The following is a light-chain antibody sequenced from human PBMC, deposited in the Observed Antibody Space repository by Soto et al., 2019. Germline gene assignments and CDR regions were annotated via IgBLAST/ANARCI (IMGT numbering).Light chain of an antibody. V-gene: IGKV3-15*01. Sequence: EIVMTQSPATLSVSPGERATLSCRASQSVSSNLAWYQQKPGQAPRLLIYGASTRATGIPARFSDSGSGTEFTLTISSLQSEDFAVYYRQQYNNWPPLYTFGQGTKLEIK. CDR1: QSVSSN. J-gene: IGKJ2*01. CDR2: GAS. CDR3: QQYNNWPPLYT.